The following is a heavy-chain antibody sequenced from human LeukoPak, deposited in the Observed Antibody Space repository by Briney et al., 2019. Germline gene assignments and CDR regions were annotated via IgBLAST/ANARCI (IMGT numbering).Heavy chain of an antibody. D-gene: IGHD3-10*01. CDR3: AKRGIVIRAVIIVGFHKEAYYFDC. J-gene: IGHJ4*02. V-gene: IGHV3-23*01. CDR1: GITLSNYG. Sequence: SGGSLRLSCAVSGITLSNYGMSWVRQAPGKGLEWVAGISDSGGSTNYADSVKGRFTISRDNPKNTLYLQMNSLRAEDTAVYFCAKRGIVIRAVIIVGFHKEAYYFDCWGQGALVTVSS. CDR2: ISDSGGST.